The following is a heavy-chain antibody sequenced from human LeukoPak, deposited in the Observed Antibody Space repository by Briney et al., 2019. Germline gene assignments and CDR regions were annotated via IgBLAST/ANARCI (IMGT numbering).Heavy chain of an antibody. D-gene: IGHD3-3*01. J-gene: IGHJ5*02. CDR1: GGSISSCY. CDR3: ARGSYDFWSGYSWFDP. CDR2: IYYSGST. V-gene: IGHV4-59*01. Sequence: SETLSLTCTVSGGSISSCYWSWIRQPPGKGLEWIGYIYYSGSTNYNPSLKSRVTISVDTSKNQFSLKLSSVTAADTAVYYCARGSYDFWSGYSWFDPWGQGTLVTVSS.